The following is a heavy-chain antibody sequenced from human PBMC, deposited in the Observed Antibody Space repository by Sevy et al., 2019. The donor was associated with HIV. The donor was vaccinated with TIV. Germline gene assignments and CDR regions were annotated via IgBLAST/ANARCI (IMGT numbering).Heavy chain of an antibody. D-gene: IGHD3-10*01. V-gene: IGHV3-30*18. CDR3: AKSYASGNYYNVAKDS. J-gene: IGHJ4*02. CDR2: ISFDGNSK. CDR1: GFTFNTYG. Sequence: GGSLRLSCVASGFTFNTYGMHWVRQAPGKGLEWVAVISFDGNSKDYADSVKGRLTISRDNSKNTLYLQMNSLRAEDTAVYYCAKSYASGNYYNVAKDSWGQGTLVTVSS.